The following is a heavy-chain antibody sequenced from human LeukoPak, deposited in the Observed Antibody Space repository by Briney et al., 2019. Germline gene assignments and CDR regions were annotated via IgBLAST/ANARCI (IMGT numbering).Heavy chain of an antibody. V-gene: IGHV4-59*08. Sequence: SETLSLACTVSGGSISSYYWSWIGQPPGKGLEWIGYIYYSGSTNYNPSLKSRVTISVDTSKNQFSLKLSSVTAADTAVYYCARQSLGLDYWGQGTLVTVSS. J-gene: IGHJ4*02. CDR3: ARQSLGLDY. CDR1: GGSISSYY. CDR2: IYYSGST.